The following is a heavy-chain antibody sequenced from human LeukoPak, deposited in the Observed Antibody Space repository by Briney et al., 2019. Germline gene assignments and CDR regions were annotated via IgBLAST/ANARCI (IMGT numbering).Heavy chain of an antibody. V-gene: IGHV2-70*04. Sequence: KESGPALVKPTQTLTLTCTFSGFPLSTSGMRVSWIRQPPGKALEWLARIDWDDDKFYSTSLKTRLTISKDTSKNQVVLTMTNMDPVDTATYYCARDYYDSSGFDYWGQGTLVTVSS. CDR1: GFPLSTSGMR. CDR2: IDWDDDK. J-gene: IGHJ4*02. D-gene: IGHD3-22*01. CDR3: ARDYYDSSGFDY.